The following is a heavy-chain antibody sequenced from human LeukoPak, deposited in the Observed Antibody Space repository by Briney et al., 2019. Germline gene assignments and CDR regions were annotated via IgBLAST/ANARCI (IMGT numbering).Heavy chain of an antibody. V-gene: IGHV3-23*01. CDR3: AKDQAGDLAFDI. D-gene: IGHD7-27*01. Sequence: GGSLRLSCAASGFIFTDYYMSWVRQAPGKGLEWVSAISGSGGSTYYADSVKGRFTISRDNSKNTLYLQMNSLRAEDTAVYYCAKDQAGDLAFDIWGQGTMVTVSS. CDR2: ISGSGGST. J-gene: IGHJ3*02. CDR1: GFIFTDYY.